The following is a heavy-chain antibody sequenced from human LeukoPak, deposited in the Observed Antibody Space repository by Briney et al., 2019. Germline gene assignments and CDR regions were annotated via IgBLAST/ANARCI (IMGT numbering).Heavy chain of an antibody. D-gene: IGHD3-22*01. V-gene: IGHV3-13*04. J-gene: IGHJ4*02. CDR1: GFTFSSYD. CDR3: ARERMDDSSGKALQCLDY. CDR2: IDTVGDT. Sequence: GGSLRLSCSASGFTFSSYDMHWVRQVTGKGLEWVSAIDTVGDTYYPGSVKGRFIISRENAKNSLYLQLNSLRAGDTAVYYCARERMDDSSGKALQCLDYWGQGTLVTVSS.